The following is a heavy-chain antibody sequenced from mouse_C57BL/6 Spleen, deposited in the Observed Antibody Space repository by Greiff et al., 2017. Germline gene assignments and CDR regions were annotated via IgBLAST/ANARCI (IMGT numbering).Heavy chain of an antibody. Sequence: EVHLVESGGGLVQPGGSLSLSCAASGFTFTDYYMSWVRQPPGKALEWLGFIRNKANGYTTEYSASVKGRFTISRDNSQSILYLQMNALRAEDSATYYCARYEGNYYYAMDYWGQGTSVTVSS. CDR1: GFTFTDYY. J-gene: IGHJ4*01. V-gene: IGHV7-3*01. CDR2: IRNKANGYTT. D-gene: IGHD2-1*01. CDR3: ARYEGNYYYAMDY.